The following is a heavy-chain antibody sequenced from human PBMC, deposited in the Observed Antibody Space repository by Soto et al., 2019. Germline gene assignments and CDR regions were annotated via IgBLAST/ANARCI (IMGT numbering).Heavy chain of an antibody. CDR1: GFTFRNYA. CDR2: ISGSGGNT. D-gene: IGHD1-26*01. J-gene: IGHJ4*02. V-gene: IGHV3-23*01. Sequence: PGGPLRLSCAASGFTFRNYAMSWVRQAPGKGLEWVSAISGSGGNTNYADPVKGRLTISRDNSKNTLYLQVSSLRAEDTAVYYCAKDQTSESPDTDAWGQGTLVTVSS. CDR3: AKDQTSESPDTDA.